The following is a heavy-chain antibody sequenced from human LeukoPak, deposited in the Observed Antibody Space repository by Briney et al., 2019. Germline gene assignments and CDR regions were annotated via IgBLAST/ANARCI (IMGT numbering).Heavy chain of an antibody. CDR3: AREPNYYDSSGSHWFDP. CDR1: GGSISSGDYY. D-gene: IGHD3-22*01. Sequence: SQTLSLTCTVSGGSISSGDYYWSWIRQPPGKGLEWIGYIYYSGSTCYNPSLKSRVTISVVTSKNQFSLKLSSVTAADTAVYYCAREPNYYDSSGSHWFDPWGQGTLVTVSS. J-gene: IGHJ5*02. V-gene: IGHV4-30-4*01. CDR2: IYYSGST.